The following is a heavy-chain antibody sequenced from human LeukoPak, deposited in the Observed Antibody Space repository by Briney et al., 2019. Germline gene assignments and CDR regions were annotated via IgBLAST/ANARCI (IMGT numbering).Heavy chain of an antibody. CDR2: ISGSGGST. J-gene: IGHJ4*02. CDR3: AKESDISGWYGVDY. CDR1: GFAFSSYA. Sequence: QAGGSLRLSCAASGFAFSSYAMSWVRHAPGKGLEWVSDISGSGGSTHYADSVKGRFTISRDNSKNTLSLQMNSLRAEDTAVYYCAKESDISGWYGVDYWGQGTLVTVSS. V-gene: IGHV3-23*01. D-gene: IGHD6-19*01.